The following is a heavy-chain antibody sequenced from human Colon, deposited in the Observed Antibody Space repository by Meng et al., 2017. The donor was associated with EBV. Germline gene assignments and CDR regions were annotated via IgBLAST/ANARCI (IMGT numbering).Heavy chain of an antibody. J-gene: IGHJ4*02. Sequence: QVPQQQVGAGLFKPSATLAPTGGVSGGSLMGYYWSWIPHFPGRTLEFIGDINHSGSANYNPSLRSRVTISVDTSKNQIFLNLHSVTAADTAVYHCARTFGYCSNNNCPRTLGYWGQGTLVTVSS. CDR2: INHSGSA. D-gene: IGHD2-2*03. CDR3: ARTFGYCSNNNCPRTLGY. V-gene: IGHV4-34*02. CDR1: GGSLMGYY.